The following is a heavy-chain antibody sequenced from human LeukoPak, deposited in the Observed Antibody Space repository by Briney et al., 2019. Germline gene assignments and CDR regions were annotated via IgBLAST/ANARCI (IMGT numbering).Heavy chain of an antibody. Sequence: PGGSLRLSCAASGFMFSAYWMTWVRQAPGRGLEYVVNIKEDGTEKYYVDSVKGRFTISRDNTKNSLYLQMSSLRGDDTAVYCCVRDSGFHTFDYWGQGTLVTVSS. CDR3: VRDSGFHTFDY. CDR2: IKEDGTEK. CDR1: GFMFSAYW. V-gene: IGHV3-7*05. D-gene: IGHD5-12*01. J-gene: IGHJ4*02.